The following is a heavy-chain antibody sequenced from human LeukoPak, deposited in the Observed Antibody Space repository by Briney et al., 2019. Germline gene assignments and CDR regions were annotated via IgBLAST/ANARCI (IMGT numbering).Heavy chain of an antibody. D-gene: IGHD2-21*02. CDR2: ISGSGSSS. CDR1: GFISSSYA. J-gene: IGHJ4*02. V-gene: IGHV3-23*01. CDR3: AKAETTRVVVTTDHFDF. Sequence: GGSLRVSCAASGFISSSYAMSWVRQAPGKGLEWVSAISGSGSSSYYADSVKGRFTISRDNSKNTLYLQMNSLGAEDTAVYYCAKAETTRVVVTTDHFDFWGQGTLVTVSS.